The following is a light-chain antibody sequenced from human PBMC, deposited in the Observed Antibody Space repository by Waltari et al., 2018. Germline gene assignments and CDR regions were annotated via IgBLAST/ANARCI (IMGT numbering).Light chain of an antibody. CDR1: SSDIGSYSL. V-gene: IGLV2-23*02. Sequence: QSALTQPASVAGSPGQSITISCTGTSSDIGSYSLVSWYQQQPGKAPKLIVYEVTRRPSGVSLRCSGSKSDNTASLTISGLQAEDEADYYCCSYGGVPSYVLFGGGTKLTVL. CDR3: CSYGGVPSYVL. J-gene: IGLJ2*01. CDR2: EVT.